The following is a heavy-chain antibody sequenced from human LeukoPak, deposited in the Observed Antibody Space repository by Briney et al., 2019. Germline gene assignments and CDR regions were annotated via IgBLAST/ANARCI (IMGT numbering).Heavy chain of an antibody. CDR2: IYYSGST. CDR3: ARVRNDHDAFDI. CDR1: GGSISSYY. V-gene: IGHV4-59*01. D-gene: IGHD1-1*01. J-gene: IGHJ3*02. Sequence: PLETLSLTCTVSGGSISSYYWSWIRQPPGKGLEWIGYIYYSGSTNYNPSLKSRVTISVDTSKNQFSLKLSSVTAADTAVYYCARVRNDHDAFDIWGQGTMVTVSS.